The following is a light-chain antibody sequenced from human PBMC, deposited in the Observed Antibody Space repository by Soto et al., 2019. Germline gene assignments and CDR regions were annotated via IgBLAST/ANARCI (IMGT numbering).Light chain of an antibody. CDR1: QRVLYSSNNKNY. V-gene: IGKV4-1*01. J-gene: IGKJ3*01. CDR2: WAS. Sequence: DIVMTQSPDSLAVSLGERATINCKSSQRVLYSSNNKNYLAWYQQKPGQPPKLLIYWASTRESGVPDRFSGSGSGTDFTLTISSLQAEDVAVYYCQQYYGSPFTFGPGTKVDIK. CDR3: QQYYGSPFT.